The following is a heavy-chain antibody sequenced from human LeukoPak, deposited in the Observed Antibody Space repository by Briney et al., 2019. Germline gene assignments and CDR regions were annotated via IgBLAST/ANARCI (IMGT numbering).Heavy chain of an antibody. J-gene: IGHJ4*02. CDR2: INPSGGST. V-gene: IGHV1-46*01. Sequence: ASVKVSCKASGYTFTSYYMHWVRQAPGQGLEWMGVINPSGGSTSYAQKFQGRVTMTRDTSTSTVYMELSSLRSEDTAVYYCARAYSSGWYLDYWDQGTLVTVSS. D-gene: IGHD6-19*01. CDR3: ARAYSSGWYLDY. CDR1: GYTFTSYY.